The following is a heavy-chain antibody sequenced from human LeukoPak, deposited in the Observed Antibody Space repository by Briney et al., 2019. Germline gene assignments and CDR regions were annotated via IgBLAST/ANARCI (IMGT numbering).Heavy chain of an antibody. J-gene: IGHJ4*02. Sequence: ADTLSLTCSVWGGSIRRYYWMWIRQPAGGGLEGIGRMYTRGSTNYNPSLKSRVTMSVATSKNQFSLKLSSVTAADTAVYYCAREDQARITIFGVVFGLGVYWGQGTLVTVSS. CDR2: MYTRGST. V-gene: IGHV4-4*07. CDR3: AREDQARITIFGVVFGLGVY. CDR1: GGSIRRYY. D-gene: IGHD3-3*01.